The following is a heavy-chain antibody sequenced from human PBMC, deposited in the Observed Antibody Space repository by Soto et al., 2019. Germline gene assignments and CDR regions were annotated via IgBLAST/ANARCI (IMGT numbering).Heavy chain of an antibody. CDR3: AKVGGITSSTWFDP. D-gene: IGHD2-2*01. CDR1: GGPFSSYH. J-gene: IGHJ5*02. CDR2: IIPILGRA. V-gene: IGHV1-69*08. Sequence: QVQLVQSGAEVKKPGSSVKLSCKASGGPFSSYHISWVRQAPGQGLEWVGRIIPILGRANNAQHFQGRVTITAHTPTNTAYIELSSLTSEDTAVYYCAKVGGITSSTWFDPWGHGTLVTVPS.